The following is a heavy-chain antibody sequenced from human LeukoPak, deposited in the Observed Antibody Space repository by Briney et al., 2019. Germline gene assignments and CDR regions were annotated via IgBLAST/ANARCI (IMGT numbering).Heavy chain of an antibody. CDR3: GTLNGGIAFDG. J-gene: IGHJ4*02. CDR2: INPNSGGT. CDR1: GYTFTGYY. Sequence: GASVKVSCKASGYTFTGYYMHWVRQATGQGLEWMGRINPNSGGTNYAQKFQGRVTMTRDTSISTAYMELSRLRSDATAVYYCGTLNGGIAFDGWGQGTLVTVSS. D-gene: IGHD2-21*01. V-gene: IGHV1-2*06.